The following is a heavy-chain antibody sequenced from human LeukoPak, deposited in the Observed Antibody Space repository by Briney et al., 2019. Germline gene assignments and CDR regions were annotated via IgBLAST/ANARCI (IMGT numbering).Heavy chain of an antibody. D-gene: IGHD3-9*01. J-gene: IGHJ5*02. CDR3: ARDIHYDILTGYALYNWFDP. V-gene: IGHV1-2*02. Sequence: GASVKVSCKASGYTFTGYYMHWVRQAPGRGLEWMGWINPNSGGTNYAQKFQGRVTMTRDTSISTAYMELSRPRSDDTAVYYCARDIHYDILTGYALYNWFDPWGQGTLVTVSS. CDR2: INPNSGGT. CDR1: GYTFTGYY.